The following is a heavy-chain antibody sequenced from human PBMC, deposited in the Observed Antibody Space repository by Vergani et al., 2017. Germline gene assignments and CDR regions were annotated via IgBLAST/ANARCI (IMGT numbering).Heavy chain of an antibody. V-gene: IGHV3-53*01. CDR1: GFTVSSNY. CDR2: ISGSGGST. J-gene: IGHJ4*02. CDR3: ARDPGGGQDY. Sequence: EVQLVESGGGLIQPGGSLRLSCAASGFTVSSNYMSWVRQAPGKGLEWVSVISGSGGSTYYADSVKGRFTISRDNSKNTLYLQMNSLRAEDTAVYYCARDPGGGQDYWGQGTLVTVSS. D-gene: IGHD3-10*01.